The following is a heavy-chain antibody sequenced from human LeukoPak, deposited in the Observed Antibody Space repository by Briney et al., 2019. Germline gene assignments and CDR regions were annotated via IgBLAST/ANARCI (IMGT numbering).Heavy chain of an antibody. J-gene: IGHJ4*02. Sequence: GGSLRLSCAASGFTFSSYRMHWVRQAPGKGLEWVSYLTSGSTGIYYADSVKGRFTISRDNAKNSLYPQMNTLRDEDTAIYYCARDRDYSFDYWGQGTVVTVSS. CDR1: GFTFSSYR. CDR3: ARDRDYSFDY. V-gene: IGHV3-48*02. CDR2: LTSGSTGI.